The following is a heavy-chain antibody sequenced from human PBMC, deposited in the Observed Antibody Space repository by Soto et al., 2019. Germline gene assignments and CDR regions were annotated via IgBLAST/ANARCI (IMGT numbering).Heavy chain of an antibody. D-gene: IGHD3-3*01. Sequence: PSETLSLTCAVSGYSISSGYYWGWIRQPPGKGLEWIGSIYHSGRTSYNPSLRSRVTMSVDKSKNQFSLIVTSVTAADTAVYYCTKDGSGHPYYSDNWGPGTLVTVSS. CDR3: TKDGSGHPYYSDN. J-gene: IGHJ4*02. CDR2: IYHSGRT. CDR1: GYSISSGYY. V-gene: IGHV4-38-2*02.